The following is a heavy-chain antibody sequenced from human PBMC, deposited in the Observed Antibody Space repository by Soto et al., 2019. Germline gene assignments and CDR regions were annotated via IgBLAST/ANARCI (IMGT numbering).Heavy chain of an antibody. D-gene: IGHD5-12*01. V-gene: IGHV1-69*15. CDR2: IIPIFGTT. J-gene: IGHJ5*02. Sequence: VHLVQSGTEVKKPGSSVNVSCKASGGTFSNYAITWVRQAPGQGLEWVGRIIPIFGTTNVAQKFQGRVTITADASTTTAYMELSGLRSDDTAVYYCAKDGGADGYFGNWLDPWGQGTLVTVSS. CDR3: AKDGGADGYFGNWLDP. CDR1: GGTFSNYA.